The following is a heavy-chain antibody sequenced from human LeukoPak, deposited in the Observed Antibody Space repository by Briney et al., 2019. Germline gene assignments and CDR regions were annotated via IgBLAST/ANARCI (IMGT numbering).Heavy chain of an antibody. Sequence: PGRSLRLSCAASGFPFAPFWMTWVRQAPGKGPEFVATMNRDGSEVAYGDSVRDRFTISRDNAKNSLYLQMYSLRAEDTAVYYCARGIDEWLYLYYWGQGALVTVSS. CDR1: GFPFAPFW. J-gene: IGHJ4*02. D-gene: IGHD3-22*01. V-gene: IGHV3-7*04. CDR3: ARGIDEWLYLYY. CDR2: MNRDGSEV.